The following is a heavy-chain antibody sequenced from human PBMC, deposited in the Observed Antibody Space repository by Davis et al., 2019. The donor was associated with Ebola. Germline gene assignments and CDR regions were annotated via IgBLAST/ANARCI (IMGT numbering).Heavy chain of an antibody. D-gene: IGHD1-26*01. CDR3: AKDTSNIWFDI. Sequence: GGSLRLSCAASGFVFRNYVMSWVRQAPGKGLEWVSTLGTSADTYYADSVKGRITISRDNSKNTLYLQMNGLRVEDTAIYYCAKDTSNIWFDIWGQGTNVTVSS. V-gene: IGHV3-23*01. CDR2: LGTSADT. J-gene: IGHJ3*02. CDR1: GFVFRNYV.